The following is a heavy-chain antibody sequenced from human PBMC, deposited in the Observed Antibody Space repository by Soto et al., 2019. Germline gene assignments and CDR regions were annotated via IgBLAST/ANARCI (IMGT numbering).Heavy chain of an antibody. V-gene: IGHV4-59*01. CDR2: IYYSGSI. Sequence: SETLSLTCTVSGGSIRIYYWSWIWQPPGKGLEWIGYIYYSGSINYNPSLKSRVTISVDTSRNQFSLKLSSVTAADTAVYYCAVCGGDCRWFDPWGRGTLVTVSS. CDR1: GGSIRIYY. J-gene: IGHJ5*02. D-gene: IGHD2-21*02. CDR3: AVCGGDCRWFDP.